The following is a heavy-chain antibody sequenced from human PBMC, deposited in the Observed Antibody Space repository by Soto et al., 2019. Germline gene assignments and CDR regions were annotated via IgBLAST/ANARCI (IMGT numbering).Heavy chain of an antibody. CDR1: GASFDSYT. D-gene: IGHD1-26*01. J-gene: IGHJ2*01. V-gene: IGHV1-69*01. CDR3: ARGPLYDLESGMYWYFDL. Sequence: QVQLVQSGAEVRKSGSSVKVSCKLSGASFDSYTITWVRQAPGQGLEWMGGIIPIFGTTNYAQKVQGRLTITADGFTSAAYMDLSSLTSEDTAVYYCARGPLYDLESGMYWYFDLWGRGTLVTVSS. CDR2: IIPIFGTT.